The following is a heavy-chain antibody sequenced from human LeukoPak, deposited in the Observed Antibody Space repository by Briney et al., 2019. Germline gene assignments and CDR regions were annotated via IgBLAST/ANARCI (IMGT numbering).Heavy chain of an antibody. V-gene: IGHV3-7*03. CDR2: IKEDGSAR. CDR3: AKTRPLDSSSWSHGDY. J-gene: IGHJ4*02. CDR1: GFSFSNYW. D-gene: IGHD6-13*01. Sequence: GESLRLSCAASGFSFSNYWMSWVRQSPEKGLEWVANIKEDGSARYYVDSVKGRFTISRDNSKNTLYLQMNSLRAEDTAVYYCAKTRPLDSSSWSHGDYWGQGTLVTVSS.